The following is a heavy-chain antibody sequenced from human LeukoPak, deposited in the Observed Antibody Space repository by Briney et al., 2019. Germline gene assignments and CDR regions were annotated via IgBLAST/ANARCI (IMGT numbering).Heavy chain of an antibody. J-gene: IGHJ3*02. CDR1: GFTFSSYG. D-gene: IGHD3-3*01. CDR3: AKGFLSGYNAFDI. Sequence: GGSLRLSCAASGFTFSSYGMHWVRQAPGKGLEWVAFIRYDGSNKYYADSVKGRFTISRDNSKNTLYLQMNSLRAEDTAVYYCAKGFLSGYNAFDIWGQGTMVTVSS. V-gene: IGHV3-30*02. CDR2: IRYDGSNK.